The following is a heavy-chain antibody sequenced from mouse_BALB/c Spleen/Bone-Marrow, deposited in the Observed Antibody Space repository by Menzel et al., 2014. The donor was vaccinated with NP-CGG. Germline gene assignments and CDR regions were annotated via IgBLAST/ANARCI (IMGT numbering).Heavy chain of an antibody. CDR2: INPSNGGT. J-gene: IGHJ3*01. CDR1: GYTFTSYY. Sequence: QVHLQQPGAELVKPGASVKLSCKASGYTFTSYYMYWVKQRPGQGLEWIGEINPSNGGTNFNEKFKSKATLTVDKSSSTAYMQLSSLTSEDSAVYYCTREGDSPFAYWGQGTLVPVSA. V-gene: IGHV1S81*02. D-gene: IGHD2-13*01. CDR3: TREGDSPFAY.